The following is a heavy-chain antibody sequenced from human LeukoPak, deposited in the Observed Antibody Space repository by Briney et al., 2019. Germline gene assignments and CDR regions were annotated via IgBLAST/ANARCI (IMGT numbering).Heavy chain of an antibody. V-gene: IGHV5-51*01. Sequence: GESLKISCKGSGNTFNTRWIAWVRQMPGKGLEWMGIINPSDSDTRYSPSFQGQVTISADKSISTAYLQWSSLKASDSAMYYCARAWNFDYWGQGTLVTVSS. D-gene: IGHD1-1*01. CDR3: ARAWNFDY. CDR1: GNTFNTRW. CDR2: INPSDSDT. J-gene: IGHJ4*02.